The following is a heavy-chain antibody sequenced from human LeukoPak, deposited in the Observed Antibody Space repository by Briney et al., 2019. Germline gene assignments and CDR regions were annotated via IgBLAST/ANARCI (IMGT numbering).Heavy chain of an antibody. CDR3: ARVLSYDFWSGYNYYYYGMDV. CDR1: GYSFTSYW. J-gene: IGHJ6*02. V-gene: IGHV5-51*01. CDR2: IYPGDSDT. D-gene: IGHD3-3*01. Sequence: GESLKISCKGSGYSFTSYWIGWVRPVPGKGLEWMGIIYPGDSDTRYSPSLQGQVTISADKSISTAYLQWSSLKASDTAMYYCARVLSYDFWSGYNYYYYGMDVWGQGTTVTVYS.